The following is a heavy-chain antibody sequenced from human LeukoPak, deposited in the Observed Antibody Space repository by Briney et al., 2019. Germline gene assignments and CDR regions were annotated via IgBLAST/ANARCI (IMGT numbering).Heavy chain of an antibody. Sequence: PSETLSLTCAVYGGSFSVYYWSCIRQPPGKGLEWIGEINHSGSTNYNPSLKSRVTISVDTSKNQFSLKLSSVTAADTAVYYCARRQDIVVVPAAIGFDPWGQGTLVTVSS. CDR3: ARRQDIVVVPAAIGFDP. CDR1: GGSFSVYY. V-gene: IGHV4-34*01. J-gene: IGHJ5*02. CDR2: INHSGST. D-gene: IGHD2-2*02.